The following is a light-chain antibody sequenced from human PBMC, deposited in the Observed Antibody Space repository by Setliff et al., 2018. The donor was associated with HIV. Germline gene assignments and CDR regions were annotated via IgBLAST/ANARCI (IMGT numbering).Light chain of an antibody. CDR3: QSYDSSLSGSYV. J-gene: IGLJ1*01. CDR2: GVS. CDR1: SSDVGFYNY. Sequence: QSALTQPASVSGSPGQSITISCTGTSSDVGFYNYVSWYQQHPGKAPKLMIYGVSNRPSGVSNRFSGSKSGTSASLAITGLQADDEADYYCQSYDSSLSGSYVFGTGTKVTVL. V-gene: IGLV2-14*03.